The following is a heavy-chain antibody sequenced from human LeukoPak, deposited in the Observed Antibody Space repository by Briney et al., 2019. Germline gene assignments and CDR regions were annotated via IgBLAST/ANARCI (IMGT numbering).Heavy chain of an antibody. J-gene: IGHJ4*02. CDR1: GFTFGDYA. CDR3: TRAIYDFWGNFDY. V-gene: IGHV3-49*04. CDR2: IRSKAYGGTT. Sequence: GGSLRLSCTASGFTFGDYAISWVRQAPGKGLEWVGFIRSKAYGGTTEYAASVKGRFTISRDDSKSIAYLQMNSLKTEDTAVYYCTRAIYDFWGNFDYWGQGTLVTVSS. D-gene: IGHD3-3*01.